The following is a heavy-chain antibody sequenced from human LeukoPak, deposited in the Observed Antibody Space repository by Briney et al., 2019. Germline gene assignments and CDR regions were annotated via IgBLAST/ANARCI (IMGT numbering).Heavy chain of an antibody. CDR1: GGTFSNYA. CDR3: ARNLVRVFGSAWVYAFDI. V-gene: IGHV1-8*02. J-gene: IGHJ3*02. Sequence: GASVKVSCKASGGTFSNYAISWVRQATGQGLEWMGWMNPNSGNTGYAQKFQGRVTMTRHTSISTAYMELSSLRYEDTAVYYCARNLVRVFGSAWVYAFDIWGQGTMVTVSS. CDR2: MNPNSGNT. D-gene: IGHD3-3*01.